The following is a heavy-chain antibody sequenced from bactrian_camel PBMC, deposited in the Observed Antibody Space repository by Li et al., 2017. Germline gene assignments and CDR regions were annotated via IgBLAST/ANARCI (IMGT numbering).Heavy chain of an antibody. CDR2: IEGGGGMA. J-gene: IGHJ4*01. CDR3: AAANVPVVAIATMTRVLREMDFPD. Sequence: DVQLVESGGDSVQAGGSLRLSCAHSGLTQSTYCMGWVRQVPGKEREVVAVIEGGGGMAYVDSVKGRFTISKDKAKNTVYLQMNNLKPEDTAMYYCAAANVPVVAIATMTRVLREMDFPDWGRGTQVTVS. V-gene: IGHV3S40*01. D-gene: IGHD2*01. CDR1: GLTQSTYC.